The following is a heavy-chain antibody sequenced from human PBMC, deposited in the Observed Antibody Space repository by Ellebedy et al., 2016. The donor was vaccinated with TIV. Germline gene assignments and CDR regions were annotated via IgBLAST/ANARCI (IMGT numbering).Heavy chain of an antibody. Sequence: SETLSLXXSVSHFPISGGYYWGWVRQTPVKGLEWIGSMFHSGSTYYNPSLRSRVTMSVDTSKNQLSLKLRSVTAADTAIYYCARMTSRGFSTPAYWGQGTLVTVSS. V-gene: IGHV4-38-2*02. D-gene: IGHD5-12*01. CDR2: MFHSGST. J-gene: IGHJ4*02. CDR1: HFPISGGYY. CDR3: ARMTSRGFSTPAY.